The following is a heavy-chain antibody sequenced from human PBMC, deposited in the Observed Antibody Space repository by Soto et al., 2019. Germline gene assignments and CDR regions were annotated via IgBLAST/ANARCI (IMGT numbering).Heavy chain of an antibody. CDR3: ARSYKLYYFDSSGYLDY. CDR1: GYTWNNYA. D-gene: IGHD3-22*01. Sequence: ASVKVSCKASGYTWNNYAMHWVRQAPGQRLEWMGWINTGDIKAKYSQNFQGRVTITKDTSASTMYMELSSLRSEDTAVYYCARSYKLYYFDSSGYLDYWGQG. CDR2: INTGDIKA. J-gene: IGHJ4*02. V-gene: IGHV1-3*04.